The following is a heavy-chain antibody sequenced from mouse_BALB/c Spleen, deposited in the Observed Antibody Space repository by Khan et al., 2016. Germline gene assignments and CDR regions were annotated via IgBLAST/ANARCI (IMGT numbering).Heavy chain of an antibody. CDR2: INSDGSAI. Sequence: EVQLLETGGGLVQPGGSRGLSCEGSGFTFSGFWMSWVRQTPGKTLEWIGDINSDGSAINYAPSIKDRFHIFSDNDKSTLYLQMSNVRSEDTATYFCMRYDYYYWYFDVWGTGTTVTVSS. CDR1: GFTFSGFW. V-gene: IGHV11-2*02. J-gene: IGHJ1*03. D-gene: IGHD1-1*01. CDR3: MRYDYYYWYFDV.